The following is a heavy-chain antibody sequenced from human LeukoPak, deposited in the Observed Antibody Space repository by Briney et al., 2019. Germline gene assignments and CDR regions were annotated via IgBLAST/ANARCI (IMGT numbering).Heavy chain of an antibody. CDR2: INHSGST. Sequence: RTSETLSRTCAVNGGSFSDYYWSWIRQPPGKGLEWIGEINHSGSTNYNPSLKSRVTISVDTSKNQFSLKLSSVTAADTAVFYCARGSAHFDYWGQGTLVTVSS. CDR1: GGSFSDYY. D-gene: IGHD3-10*01. V-gene: IGHV4-34*01. J-gene: IGHJ4*02. CDR3: ARGSAHFDY.